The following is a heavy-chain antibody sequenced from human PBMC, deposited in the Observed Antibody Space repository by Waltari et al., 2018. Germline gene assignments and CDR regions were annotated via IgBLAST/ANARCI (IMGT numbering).Heavy chain of an antibody. CDR3: AREDYGDYGVYYYYYGMDV. Sequence: QVQLVESGGGVVQPGRSLRLSCAASGFTFSSYGLHWVRQAPGQGREWVAVIWYDGSNKYYADSVKGRFTISRDNSKNTLYLQMNSLRAEDTAVYYCAREDYGDYGVYYYYYGMDVWGQGTTVTVSS. CDR2: IWYDGSNK. V-gene: IGHV3-33*01. J-gene: IGHJ6*02. CDR1: GFTFSSYG. D-gene: IGHD4-17*01.